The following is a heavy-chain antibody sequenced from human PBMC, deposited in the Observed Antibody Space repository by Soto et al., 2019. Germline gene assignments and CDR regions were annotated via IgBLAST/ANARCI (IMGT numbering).Heavy chain of an antibody. Sequence: QVQLVQSGAEVKKPGSSVKVSCKASGGTFSSYAISWERQAPGQGLEWMGGIIPIFGTANYAQKFQGRVTITADKSTSTAYMELSSLRSEDTAVYYCARGDVVVTAQYYYYYGMDVWGQGTTVTVSS. D-gene: IGHD2-21*02. CDR3: ARGDVVVTAQYYYYYGMDV. V-gene: IGHV1-69*06. J-gene: IGHJ6*02. CDR1: GGTFSSYA. CDR2: IIPIFGTA.